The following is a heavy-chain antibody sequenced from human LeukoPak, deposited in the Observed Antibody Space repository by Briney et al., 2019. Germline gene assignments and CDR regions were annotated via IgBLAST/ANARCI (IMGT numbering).Heavy chain of an antibody. J-gene: IGHJ4*02. CDR3: ARDSFLYCTNGVCYPDY. D-gene: IGHD2-8*01. CDR2: ISSSSSYI. CDR1: GFTFSSYS. Sequence: GGSLRLSCAASGFTFSSYSMNWVRQAPGKGLEWVSSISSSSSYIYYADSVKGRFTISRDNAKNSLYLQMNSLRAEDTAVYYCARDSFLYCTNGVCYPDYWGQGTLVTDSS. V-gene: IGHV3-21*01.